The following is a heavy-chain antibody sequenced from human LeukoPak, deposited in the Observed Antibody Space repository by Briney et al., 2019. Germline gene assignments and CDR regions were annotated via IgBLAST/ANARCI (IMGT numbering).Heavy chain of an antibody. J-gene: IGHJ3*02. Sequence: PGGSLRLSCAASGFTFSSYAMHWVRQAPGKGLEWVAVISYDGSNKYYADSVKGRFTISRDNSKNTLYLQMNSLRAEDTAVYYYAKELEPDAFDIWGQGTMVTVSS. D-gene: IGHD1-1*01. V-gene: IGHV3-30-3*01. CDR2: ISYDGSNK. CDR3: AKELEPDAFDI. CDR1: GFTFSSYA.